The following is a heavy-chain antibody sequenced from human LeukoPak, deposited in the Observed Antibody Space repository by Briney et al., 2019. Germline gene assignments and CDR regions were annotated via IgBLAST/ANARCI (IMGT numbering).Heavy chain of an antibody. D-gene: IGHD1-26*01. CDR3: ARSGIVGAAAFDY. Sequence: SETLSLTYAVYGGSFSGYYWSWIRQPPGKGLEWIGEINHSGSTNYNPSLKSRVTISVDTSKNQFSLKLSSVTAADTAVYYCARSGIVGAAAFDYWGQGTLVTVSS. CDR1: GGSFSGYY. J-gene: IGHJ4*02. CDR2: INHSGST. V-gene: IGHV4-34*01.